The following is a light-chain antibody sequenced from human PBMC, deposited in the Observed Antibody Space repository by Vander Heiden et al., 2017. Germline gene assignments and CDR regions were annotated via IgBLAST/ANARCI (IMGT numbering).Light chain of an antibody. Sequence: SSEVTQDPAVSVALGQTVRITCQGDSLRRNYVSWYQQKPGQAPVLVIYGKNNRPTGVPDRFSGSTSGNTTSLTITGAQAEDEADYYCNSRDTSGNHWVFGGGTKLTVL. CDR3: NSRDTSGNHWV. V-gene: IGLV3-19*01. CDR1: SLRRNY. J-gene: IGLJ3*02. CDR2: GKN.